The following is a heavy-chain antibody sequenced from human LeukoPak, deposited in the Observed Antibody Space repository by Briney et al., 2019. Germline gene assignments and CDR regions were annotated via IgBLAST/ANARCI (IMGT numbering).Heavy chain of an antibody. CDR3: ARDYSGRDVGIDY. CDR1: GFTFSSHW. Sequence: GGSLRLSCAGSGFTFSSHWMSWVRQAPGKGLEWVANINLHGSEKYYVDSVKGRFTISRDNGKNSLYLQLNSLRAEDTAVYYCARDYSGRDVGIDYWGRGTLVTVSS. J-gene: IGHJ4*02. CDR2: INLHGSEK. D-gene: IGHD1-26*01. V-gene: IGHV3-7*01.